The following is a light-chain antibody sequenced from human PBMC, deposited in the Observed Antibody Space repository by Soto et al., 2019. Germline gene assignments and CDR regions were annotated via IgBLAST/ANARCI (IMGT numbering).Light chain of an antibody. CDR2: AAS. CDR1: QSISSY. CDR3: QHYNSYSPWT. V-gene: IGKV1-39*01. J-gene: IGKJ1*01. Sequence: DIQMTQSPSSLSASVGDRVTITCRASQSISSYLNWYQEKPGKAPKLLIYAASSLQSGVPSRFSGSGSGTEFTLTISSLQPDDFATYYCQHYNSYSPWTFGQGTKVDIK.